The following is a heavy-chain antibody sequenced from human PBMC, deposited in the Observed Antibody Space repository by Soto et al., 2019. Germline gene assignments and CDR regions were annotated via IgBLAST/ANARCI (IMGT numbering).Heavy chain of an antibody. J-gene: IGHJ4*02. CDR2: INAGNGNT. V-gene: IGHV1-3*01. D-gene: IGHD2-8*01. CDR3: ARADYCTNGVCYVNPFDY. Sequence: ASVKVSCKASGYTFTSYAMHWVRQAPGQRLEWMGWINAGNGNTKYSQKFQGRVTITRDTSASTAYMELSSLRSEDTAVYYCARADYCTNGVCYVNPFDYWGQGTLVTVSS. CDR1: GYTFTSYA.